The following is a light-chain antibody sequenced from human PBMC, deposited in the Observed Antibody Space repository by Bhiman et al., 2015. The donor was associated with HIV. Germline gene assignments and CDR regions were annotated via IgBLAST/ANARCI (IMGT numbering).Light chain of an antibody. CDR2: EVT. CDR1: SSDVGGYSS. Sequence: QSALTQPASVSGSPGQSITISCTGTSSDVGGYSSVSWYQHHPGKAPKLMIFEVTKRPSGVSNRFSGSKSGNTASLRISGLQAEDEAEYYCCSYGHGSTYVFGSGTKVTVL. CDR3: CSYGHGSTYV. J-gene: IGLJ1*01. V-gene: IGLV2-23*02.